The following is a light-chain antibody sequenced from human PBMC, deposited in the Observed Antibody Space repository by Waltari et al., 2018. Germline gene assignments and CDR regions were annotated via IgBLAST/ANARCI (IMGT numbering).Light chain of an antibody. Sequence: EIVMTQSPATLSVSPGERATLSCRASQSVSTNLAWYQKKPGQAPRLLIYGASTRATGIPDRISCSGSGTEFTLTISSLQSEDFAVYYCQHYNDWYTFGQGTKLEI. CDR3: QHYNDWYT. CDR2: GAS. J-gene: IGKJ2*01. V-gene: IGKV3-15*01. CDR1: QSVSTN.